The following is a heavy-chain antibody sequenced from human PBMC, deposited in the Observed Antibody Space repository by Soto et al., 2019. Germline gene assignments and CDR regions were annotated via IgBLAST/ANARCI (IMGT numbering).Heavy chain of an antibody. CDR1: GFTFSNYA. D-gene: IGHD5-18*01. J-gene: IGHJ4*02. Sequence: GGSLRLSCSASGFTFSNYAMHWVRQSPGKGLEYVSAINNNGDTTYYADSVKGRFTISRDNSKDTLYLQMSSLRAEDTAVYYCVGGASQLWPLVWGQGTLVTVSS. CDR3: VGGASQLWPLV. CDR2: INNNGDTT. V-gene: IGHV3-64D*08.